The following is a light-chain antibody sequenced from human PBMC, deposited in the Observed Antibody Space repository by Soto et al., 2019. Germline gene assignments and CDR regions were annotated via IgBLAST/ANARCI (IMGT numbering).Light chain of an antibody. CDR3: QHYNNWPFT. CDR1: QSVSSN. Sequence: EIVMTQSPATLSVSPGERATLSCRASQSVSSNLAWYQQKPGQAPSLLISGASARATGVPARFSGSGSGTEFPLTISSLQSEDFAVYYCQHYNNWPFTFGQGTKLEI. J-gene: IGKJ2*01. V-gene: IGKV3-15*01. CDR2: GAS.